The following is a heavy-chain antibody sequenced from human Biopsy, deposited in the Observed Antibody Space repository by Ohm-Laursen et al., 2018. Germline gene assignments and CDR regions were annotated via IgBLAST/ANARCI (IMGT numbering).Heavy chain of an antibody. CDR2: IIPLFGTT. Sequence: SVKVSCKTSGGTFSDYAISWLRQAPGQGLEWMGGIIPLFGTTNYAQKFQDRVTVAADTSTSTATMELRSLRSDDTAVYYCATKLTGYFHHWGQGTLVIVSS. J-gene: IGHJ1*01. CDR1: GGTFSDYA. V-gene: IGHV1-69*06. D-gene: IGHD3-9*01. CDR3: ATKLTGYFHH.